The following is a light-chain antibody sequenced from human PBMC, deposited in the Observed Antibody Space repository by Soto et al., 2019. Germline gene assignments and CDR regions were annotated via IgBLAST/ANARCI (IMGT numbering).Light chain of an antibody. J-gene: IGKJ1*01. CDR1: QGISSY. V-gene: IGKV1-9*01. Sequence: DIQLTQSPSFLSASVGDRVTITCRASQGISSYLAWYQQKPGKAPKLLIYAASTLQSGVPSRFSGSGSGTEFTLTISTLQPEDFATYYCQRLNSYPWTFGQGTKVDIK. CDR3: QRLNSYPWT. CDR2: AAS.